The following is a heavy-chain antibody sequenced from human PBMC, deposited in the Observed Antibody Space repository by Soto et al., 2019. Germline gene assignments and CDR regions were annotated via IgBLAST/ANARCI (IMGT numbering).Heavy chain of an antibody. V-gene: IGHV4-34*01. CDR1: GGSFSGYY. CDR3: AISPSSGSVY. Sequence: QVQLQQWGAGLLKPSETLSLTCAVYGGSFSGYYCSWIRQPPGKGLEWIGEIHHSGSTNYNPSLKSRVTISVDTSKNQFSLKLSSVTAADTAVYYCAISPSSGSVYWGQGTLVTVSS. J-gene: IGHJ4*02. D-gene: IGHD3-22*01. CDR2: IHHSGST.